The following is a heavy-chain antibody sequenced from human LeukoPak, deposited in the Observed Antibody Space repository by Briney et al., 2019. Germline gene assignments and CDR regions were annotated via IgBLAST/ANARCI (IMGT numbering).Heavy chain of an antibody. CDR3: ARDSGYSSSWYPTDFDY. Sequence: GRSLRLSCAASGFTFSSYWMHWVRQAPGKGLVWVSRINSDGSSTSYADSVKGRFTISRDNAKNTLYLQMNSLRAEDTAVYYCARDSGYSSSWYPTDFDYWGQGTLVTVSS. CDR1: GFTFSSYW. J-gene: IGHJ4*02. V-gene: IGHV3-74*01. CDR2: INSDGSST. D-gene: IGHD6-13*01.